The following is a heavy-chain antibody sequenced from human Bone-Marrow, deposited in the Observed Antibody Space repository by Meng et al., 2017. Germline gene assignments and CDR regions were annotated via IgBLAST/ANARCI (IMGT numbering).Heavy chain of an antibody. CDR3: ARWRTAYSSGSDY. CDR2: INPNSGGT. Sequence: ASVKVSCKASGYTFTGYYMHWVRQAPGQGLEWMGWINPNSGGTNYAQKFQGRVTMTRDTSISTAYMELSRLRSDDTAVYYCARWRTAYSSGSDYWGQGTLVTVSS. J-gene: IGHJ4*02. CDR1: GYTFTGYY. V-gene: IGHV1-2*02. D-gene: IGHD6-19*01.